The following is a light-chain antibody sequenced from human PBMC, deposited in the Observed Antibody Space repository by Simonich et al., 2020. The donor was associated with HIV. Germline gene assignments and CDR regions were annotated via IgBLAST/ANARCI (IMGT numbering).Light chain of an antibody. CDR1: QSVLYNSNNKNY. CDR3: QQYNKWPPWT. CDR2: WAS. V-gene: IGKV4-1*01. J-gene: IGKJ1*01. Sequence: DIVMTQSPDSLAVSLGERATINCKSRQSVLYNSNNKNYLVWYQQKPGQPPKLLIYWASTRESGVPDRFSGSGSGTDFTLTISSLQAEDVAVYYCQQYNKWPPWTFGQGTKVEI.